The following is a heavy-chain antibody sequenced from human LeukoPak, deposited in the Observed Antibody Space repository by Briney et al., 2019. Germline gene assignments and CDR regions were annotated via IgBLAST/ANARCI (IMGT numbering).Heavy chain of an antibody. V-gene: IGHV4-28*03. CDR1: GYSISSSNW. CDR2: IYYSGTT. CDR3: ARDMGGRHDY. J-gene: IGHJ4*02. Sequence: PSETLSLTCAVSGYSISSSNWWGWIRQTPGQGLEWIGSIYYSGTTYYNPSLKGRVTMSVDTSKNQFSLKLSSVTAADTAVYYCARDMGGRHDYWGQGTLVTVSS. D-gene: IGHD1-26*01.